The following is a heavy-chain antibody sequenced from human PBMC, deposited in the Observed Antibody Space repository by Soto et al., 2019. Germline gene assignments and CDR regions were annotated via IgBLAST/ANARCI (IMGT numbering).Heavy chain of an antibody. CDR3: ARSSDPYGDYVGYFDY. CDR1: GYSFTSYW. D-gene: IGHD4-17*01. V-gene: IGHV5-51*01. CDR2: IYPGDSDT. Sequence: GESLKLSCKGSGYSFTSYWIGWVRQMPGKGLEWMGIIYPGDSDTRYSPSFQGQVTISADKSISTAYLQWSSLKASDTAMYYCARSSDPYGDYVGYFDYWGQGTLVTVSS. J-gene: IGHJ4*02.